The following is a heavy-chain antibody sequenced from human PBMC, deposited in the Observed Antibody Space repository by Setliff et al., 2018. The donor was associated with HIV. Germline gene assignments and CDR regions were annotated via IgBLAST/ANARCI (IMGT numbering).Heavy chain of an antibody. CDR3: ARAWGGSGYYAFDH. J-gene: IGHJ4*02. CDR2: INPKNGVT. D-gene: IGHD5-12*01. V-gene: IGHV1-2*02. CDR1: GYTFTANY. Sequence: ASVKVSCKASGYTFTANYMHWVRQAPGQGLEWVGWINPKNGVTNYARKFQGRVTMTGDTSISAVYMDLSRLRSDDTAVYYCARAWGGSGYYAFDHWGQGTLVTVSS.